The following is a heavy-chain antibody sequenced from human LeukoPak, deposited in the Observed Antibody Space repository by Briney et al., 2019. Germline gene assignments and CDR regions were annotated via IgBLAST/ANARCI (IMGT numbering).Heavy chain of an antibody. D-gene: IGHD6-19*01. Sequence: SGTLSLTCTVSGGSISSYYWSWIRQPPGKGLEWIGYIYYSGSTNYNPSLKSRVTISVDTSKNQFSLKLSSVTAADTAVYYCARDAVAGIDYWGQGTLVTVSS. CDR3: ARDAVAGIDY. V-gene: IGHV4-59*01. CDR2: IYYSGST. CDR1: GGSISSYY. J-gene: IGHJ4*02.